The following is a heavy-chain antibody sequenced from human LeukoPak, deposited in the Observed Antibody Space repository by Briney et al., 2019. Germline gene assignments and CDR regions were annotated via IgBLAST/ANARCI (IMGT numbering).Heavy chain of an antibody. CDR3: ARGQQLAYYYYYYMDV. D-gene: IGHD6-13*01. CDR1: GYTFTGYY. Sequence: GASVKVSRKASGYTFTGYYMHWVRQAPGQGLEWMGWINPNSGGTNYAQKFQGRVTMTRDTSISTAYMELSRLRSDDTAVYYCARGQQLAYYYYYYMDVWGKGTTVTVSS. J-gene: IGHJ6*03. V-gene: IGHV1-2*02. CDR2: INPNSGGT.